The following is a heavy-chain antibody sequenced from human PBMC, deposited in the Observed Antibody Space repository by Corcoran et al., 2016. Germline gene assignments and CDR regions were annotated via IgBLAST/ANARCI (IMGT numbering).Heavy chain of an antibody. V-gene: IGHV4-59*11. CDR2: MYYRGST. CDR1: GGSLSSHY. J-gene: IGHJ2*01. Sequence: QVQLQESGPGLVKPSETLSLTCTVSGGSLSSHYWSWIRQPPGKGLEYIGYMYYRGSTNYNPSLKSRVTISVDTSKNQFSLKLSSVTAADTAVYYCARGVGARAYWYFDLWGRGTLVTVSS. D-gene: IGHD1-26*01. CDR3: ARGVGARAYWYFDL.